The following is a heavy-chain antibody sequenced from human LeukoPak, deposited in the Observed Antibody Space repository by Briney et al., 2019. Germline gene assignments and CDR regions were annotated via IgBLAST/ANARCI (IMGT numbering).Heavy chain of an antibody. CDR2: IYYSGST. CDR1: GGSISSYY. Sequence: SETLSLTCTVSGGSISSYYWGWIRQPPGKGLEWIGSIYYSGSTYYNPSLKSRVTISVDTSKNQFSLKLSSVTAADTAVYYCARPFNYYDSSGYYAFDYWGQGTLVTVSS. CDR3: ARPFNYYDSSGYYAFDY. D-gene: IGHD3-22*01. J-gene: IGHJ4*02. V-gene: IGHV4-39*01.